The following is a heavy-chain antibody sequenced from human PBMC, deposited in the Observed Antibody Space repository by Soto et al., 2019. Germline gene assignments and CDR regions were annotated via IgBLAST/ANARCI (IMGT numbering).Heavy chain of an antibody. J-gene: IGHJ4*02. CDR3: AKTSSYSGSYFVDY. D-gene: IGHD1-26*01. V-gene: IGHV3-23*01. CDR2: ISGSGGST. CDR1: GFTFSSYA. Sequence: LRLSCAASGFTFSSYAMSWVRQAPGKGLEWVSAISGSGGSTYYADSVKGRFTISRDNSKNTLYLQMNSLRAEDTAVYYCAKTSSYSGSYFVDYWGQGTLVTVSS.